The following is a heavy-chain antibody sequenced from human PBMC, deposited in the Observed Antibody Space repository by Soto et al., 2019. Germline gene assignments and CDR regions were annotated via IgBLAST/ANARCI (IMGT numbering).Heavy chain of an antibody. V-gene: IGHV4-59*08. J-gene: IGHJ4*02. CDR3: ARAYSSSYSSDY. Sequence: SETLSLTCTISGGSISNYYWTWIRQTPGKGLEWIGYVYYSGNTNYNPSLKSRVSISVDTSKNQFSLKLSSVTAADTAVYYCARAYSSSYSSDYWGQGTLVTVSS. CDR1: GGSISNYY. D-gene: IGHD6-13*01. CDR2: VYYSGNT.